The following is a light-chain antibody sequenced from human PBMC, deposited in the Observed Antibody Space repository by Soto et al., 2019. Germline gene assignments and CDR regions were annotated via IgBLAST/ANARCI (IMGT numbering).Light chain of an antibody. V-gene: IGKV3-20*01. Sequence: EIVLTQSPGTLSLSPGERATLSCRASQSVSSSYLAWYQQKPGQAPRLLIYGASSRATGIPDRFSGSGSGTDFTLTISRLEPEDFAVYYCQHLRTFGQGTKV. J-gene: IGKJ1*01. CDR1: QSVSSSY. CDR3: QHLRT. CDR2: GAS.